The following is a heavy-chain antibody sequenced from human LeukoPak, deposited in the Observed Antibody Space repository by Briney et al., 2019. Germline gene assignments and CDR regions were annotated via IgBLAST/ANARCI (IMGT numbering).Heavy chain of an antibody. CDR2: ISSSSSYT. Sequence: PGGSLRPSCAASGFTFSDYYMSWIRQAPGKGLEWVSYISSSSSYTNYADSVKGRFTISRDNAKNSLYLQMNSLRAEDTAVYYCAGRHSSSWYFDYWGQGTLVTVSS. D-gene: IGHD6-13*01. CDR3: AGRHSSSWYFDY. J-gene: IGHJ4*02. CDR1: GFTFSDYY. V-gene: IGHV3-11*06.